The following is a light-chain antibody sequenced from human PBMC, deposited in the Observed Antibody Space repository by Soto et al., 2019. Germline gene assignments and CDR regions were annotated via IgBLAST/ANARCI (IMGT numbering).Light chain of an antibody. CDR1: SSDVGAYIF. Sequence: QSPLTQPPSASVSPGQSVTISCTGTSSDVGAYIFVSWYQQHPGKAPKLMVYDVNRRPPGVPDRFFGSKSGNTASLTVSGLQAEHEADYYCVSFAGANYVFGTGTKVTAL. CDR2: DVN. CDR3: VSFAGANYV. J-gene: IGLJ1*01. V-gene: IGLV2-8*01.